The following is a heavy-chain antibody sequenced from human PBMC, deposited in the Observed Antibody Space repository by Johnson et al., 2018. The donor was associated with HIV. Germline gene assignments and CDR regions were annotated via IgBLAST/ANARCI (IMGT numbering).Heavy chain of an antibody. D-gene: IGHD1-20*01. Sequence: QVQLVESGGGVVQPGRSLRLSCAASGFTFSSYAMHWVRQAPGKGLEWVAVISYDGSNKYYPDSVKGRFTISRDNSKNTLYLQMNSLRAEDTAVYYCARYSWNVGAFDIWGQGTMVTVSS. V-gene: IGHV3-30-3*01. J-gene: IGHJ3*02. CDR3: ARYSWNVGAFDI. CDR2: ISYDGSNK. CDR1: GFTFSSYA.